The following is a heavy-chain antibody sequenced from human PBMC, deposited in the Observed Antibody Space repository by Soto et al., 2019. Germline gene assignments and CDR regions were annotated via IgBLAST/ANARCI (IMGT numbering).Heavy chain of an antibody. CDR1: GGSVSTGSYD. V-gene: IGHV4-61*01. J-gene: IGHJ6*02. CDR3: ARDGHGMDV. CDR2: IFFTGSA. Sequence: KPSETLSLTCTVSGGSVSTGSYDWSWIRQPPGKGLEWIGKIFFTGSAHYTPSLRNRVTMSVDTSKDQFSLTLTSVTAADTAVYYCARDGHGMDVWGQGTTVTVSS.